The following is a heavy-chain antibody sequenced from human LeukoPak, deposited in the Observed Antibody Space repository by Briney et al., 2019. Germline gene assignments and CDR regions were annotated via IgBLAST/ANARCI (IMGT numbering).Heavy chain of an antibody. V-gene: IGHV4-61*02. CDR3: ARDPPFGYGVHVQTKYYFYMDV. J-gene: IGHJ6*03. CDR1: GGSISSGSYY. CDR2: IYTSGST. Sequence: SETLSLTCTVSGGSISSGSYYWSWIRQPAGKGLEWIGRIYTSGSTNYDPSLKSRVTISVDTSKNQFSLKLSSVTAADTAVYYCARDPPFGYGVHVQTKYYFYMDVWGKGTTVTVSS. D-gene: IGHD4-17*01.